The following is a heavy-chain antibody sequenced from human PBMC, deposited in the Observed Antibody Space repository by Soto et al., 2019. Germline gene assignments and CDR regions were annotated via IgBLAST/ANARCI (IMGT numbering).Heavy chain of an antibody. CDR3: ARIGGTTEEHFDY. J-gene: IGHJ4*02. V-gene: IGHV3-21*01. CDR2: ISSSSSYI. D-gene: IGHD1-1*01. Sequence: PGGSLRLSCAASGFTFSSYSMNWVRQAPGKGLEWVSSISSSSSYIYYADSVKGRFTISRDNAKNSLYLQMNSLRAEDTAVYYRARIGGTTEEHFDYWGQGTLVTVSS. CDR1: GFTFSSYS.